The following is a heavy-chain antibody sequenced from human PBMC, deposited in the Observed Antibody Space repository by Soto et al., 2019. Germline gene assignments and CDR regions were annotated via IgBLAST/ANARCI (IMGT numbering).Heavy chain of an antibody. CDR3: ARHPGGRGYFYGMDV. V-gene: IGHV1-69*05. Sequence: QVQLVQSGAEVKKPGSSVKVSCKASGGTFSSYAISWVRQAPGQGLEWMGGIIPIFGTANYAQKFQGRVTXTXXXSXXTAYMELRRLRSEDTAVYYCARHPGGRGYFYGMDVWAQGTTVTVSS. CDR2: IIPIFGTA. J-gene: IGHJ6*02. CDR1: GGTFSSYA. D-gene: IGHD2-15*01.